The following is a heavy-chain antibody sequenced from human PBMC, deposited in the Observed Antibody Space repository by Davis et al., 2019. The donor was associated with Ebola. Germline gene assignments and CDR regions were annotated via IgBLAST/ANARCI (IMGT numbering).Heavy chain of an antibody. V-gene: IGHV3-21*01. D-gene: IGHD4-17*01. CDR1: GFTFSSYS. Sequence: GESLKISCAASGFTFSSYSMNWVRQAPGKGLEWVSSISSSSSYIYYADSVKGRFTISRDNAKNSLYLQMNSLRAEDTAVYYCARASYDYGDYVNAFDIWGQGTMVTVSS. CDR3: ARASYDYGDYVNAFDI. CDR2: ISSSSSYI. J-gene: IGHJ3*02.